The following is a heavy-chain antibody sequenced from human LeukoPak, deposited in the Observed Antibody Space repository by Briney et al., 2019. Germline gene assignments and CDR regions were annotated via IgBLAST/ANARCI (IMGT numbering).Heavy chain of an antibody. V-gene: IGHV3-64D*06. CDR2: INSHGDNT. CDR3: VKTMIPFGGLIRTDAFDI. D-gene: IGHD3-16*01. J-gene: IGHJ3*02. CDR1: GFSFSSYA. Sequence: PGGSLRLSCSASGFSFSSYALHWVRPAPGKGLQYVSGINSHGDNTYYADSVRGRFTISRDNSKNTVFLQMSSLRAEDTALYYCVKTMIPFGGLIRTDAFDIWGPGTTVTVSS.